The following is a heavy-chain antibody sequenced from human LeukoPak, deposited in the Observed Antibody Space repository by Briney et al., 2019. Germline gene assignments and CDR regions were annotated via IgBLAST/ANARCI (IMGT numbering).Heavy chain of an antibody. J-gene: IGHJ4*02. CDR1: GGSISSYY. D-gene: IGHD2-2*01. CDR2: IYYSGST. V-gene: IGHV4-59*12. CDR3: ARGPTYQPIDY. Sequence: PSETLSLTCTVSGGSISSYYWSWIRQPPGKGLEWIGNIYYSGSTNYNPSLRSRVTMSVNTSKNHFSLNLNSVTAADTAVYYCARGPTYQPIDYWGQGTLVTVSS.